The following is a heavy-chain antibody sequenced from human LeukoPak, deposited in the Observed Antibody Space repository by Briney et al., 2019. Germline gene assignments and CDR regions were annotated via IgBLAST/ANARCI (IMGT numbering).Heavy chain of an antibody. CDR3: ARNFIWYFDY. V-gene: IGHV3-33*01. J-gene: IGHJ2*01. CDR2: IYYDGSQT. D-gene: IGHD3-3*01. Sequence: GSLRLSCAASGFTFSSYGMHWVRQAPGKGLEWVALIYYDGSQTHYSDSVKGRFTISRDNSKNTVDLQMNSLRVEDTAVYYCARNFIWYFDYWGRGSPVTVSS. CDR1: GFTFSSYG.